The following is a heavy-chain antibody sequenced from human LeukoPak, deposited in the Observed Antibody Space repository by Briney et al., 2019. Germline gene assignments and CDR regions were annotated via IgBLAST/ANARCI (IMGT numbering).Heavy chain of an antibody. CDR2: ISNSGSA. Sequence: IPSETLSLTCTVSGGSIRSSYWSWIRQPPGQGLEWVGYISNSGSANYNPSLRGRVSISVGMSNNQIFLDLTSFSAADTASYYCARAQYDGFSRGYCGGFYYMDVWGKGTTVSVSS. D-gene: IGHD3-3*01. CDR1: GGSIRSSY. J-gene: IGHJ6*03. CDR3: ARAQYDGFSRGYCGGFYYMDV. V-gene: IGHV4-59*01.